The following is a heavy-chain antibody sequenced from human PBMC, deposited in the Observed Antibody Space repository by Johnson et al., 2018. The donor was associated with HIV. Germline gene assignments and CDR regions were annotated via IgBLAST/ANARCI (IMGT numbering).Heavy chain of an antibody. J-gene: IGHJ3*01. V-gene: IGHV3-30*19. CDR2: ISYDGRNK. D-gene: IGHD5-18*01. CDR3: TREKAWIQMWDDAFDV. CDR1: GFSFSSYG. Sequence: QMLLVESGGGVVQPGRSLRLSCAASGFSFSSYGMHWVRQSPGKGLEWVAAISYDGRNKYYADSVKGRFTISRDNSQNTLYLQMNSLRVEDTALYYCTREKAWIQMWDDAFDVWGQGTVVSVSP.